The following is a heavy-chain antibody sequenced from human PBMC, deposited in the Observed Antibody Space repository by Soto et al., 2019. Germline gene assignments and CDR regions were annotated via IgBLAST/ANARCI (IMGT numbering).Heavy chain of an antibody. Sequence: PGGSLRLSCAASGFTFSSYSMNWVRQAPGKGLEWVSYISSSSSTIYYADSVKGRFTISRDNAKNSLYLQMNSLRAEDTAVYYCARDDFWSGYNLPGMDVWGQGTTVTVSS. D-gene: IGHD3-3*01. J-gene: IGHJ6*02. CDR2: ISSSSSTI. CDR3: ARDDFWSGYNLPGMDV. V-gene: IGHV3-48*01. CDR1: GFTFSSYS.